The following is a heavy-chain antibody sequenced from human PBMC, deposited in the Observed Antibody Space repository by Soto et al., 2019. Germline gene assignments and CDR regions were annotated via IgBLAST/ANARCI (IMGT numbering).Heavy chain of an antibody. J-gene: IGHJ6*02. CDR3: AREDLLTGYNYYFYYGMDV. CDR1: GGSISSYY. D-gene: IGHD3-9*01. V-gene: IGHV4-59*01. Sequence: PSETLSLTCTVSGGSISSYYWSWIRQPPGKGLEWIGYIYYSGSTNSNPSLKSRVTISVDTSKNQFSLKLNSVTAADTAVYYCAREDLLTGYNYYFYYGMDVWGQGTTVTVSS. CDR2: IYYSGST.